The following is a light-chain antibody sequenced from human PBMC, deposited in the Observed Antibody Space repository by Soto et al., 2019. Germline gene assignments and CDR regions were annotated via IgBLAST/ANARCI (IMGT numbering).Light chain of an antibody. CDR3: QQYGSSPHT. Sequence: EIVLTQSPGTLSLSPGERATLSCRASQSVSSSYLAWYQQKPGQAPRLLIYGASSRATGNPDRFSGSGSGTAFTLAISRLEPEDFAVYYCQQYGSSPHTFGPGTKLEIK. CDR2: GAS. CDR1: QSVSSSY. V-gene: IGKV3-20*01. J-gene: IGKJ2*01.